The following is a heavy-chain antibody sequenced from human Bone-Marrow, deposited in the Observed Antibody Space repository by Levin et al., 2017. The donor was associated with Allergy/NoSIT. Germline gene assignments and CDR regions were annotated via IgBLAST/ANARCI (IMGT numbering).Heavy chain of an antibody. CDR1: GGSIGSYY. J-gene: IGHJ3*02. D-gene: IGHD3-10*01. V-gene: IGHV4-59*01. CDR2: ISYSGST. CDR3: ARDLVRGGENAFDS. Sequence: KTSETLSLTCTVSGGSIGSYYWSWIRQPPGKGLEWIGYISYSGSTKYNPSLKSRVTISVDTSKNQFSLKLSSVTAADTAVYYCARDLVRGGENAFDSWGQGTMVTVSS.